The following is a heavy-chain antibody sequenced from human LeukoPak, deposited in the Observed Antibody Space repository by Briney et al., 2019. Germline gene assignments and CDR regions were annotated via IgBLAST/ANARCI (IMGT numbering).Heavy chain of an antibody. CDR3: ARVSGGDGYKDDVFDI. V-gene: IGHV3-33*07. J-gene: IGHJ3*02. D-gene: IGHD5-24*01. CDR1: GFTFSSYG. Sequence: GGPLRLSCAASGFTFSSYGMYWLRQAPGIGLEWVEVIWYDGSNKYYADSVKGRFTISRDNSKNIVYLQMNSLRAEDTAVYYCARVSGGDGYKDDVFDIWGQGTMVTVSS. CDR2: IWYDGSNK.